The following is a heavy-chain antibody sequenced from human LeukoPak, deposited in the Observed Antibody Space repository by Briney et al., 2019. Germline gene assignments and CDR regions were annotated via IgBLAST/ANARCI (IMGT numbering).Heavy chain of an antibody. CDR2: MRSKAYGGTT. CDR1: GFTFGDYA. Sequence: PGGSLRLSCTASGFTFGDYAMSWVRQAPGKGLEWVGFMRSKAYGGTTEYAASVKGRFTISRDDSKSIAYLQMSSLKTEDTAVYYCSRGGSWKGWFDPWGQGTLVTVSS. J-gene: IGHJ5*02. V-gene: IGHV3-49*04. CDR3: SRGGSWKGWFDP. D-gene: IGHD6-6*01.